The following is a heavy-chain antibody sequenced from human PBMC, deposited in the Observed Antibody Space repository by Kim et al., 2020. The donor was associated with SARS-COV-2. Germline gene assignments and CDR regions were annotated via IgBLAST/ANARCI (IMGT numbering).Heavy chain of an antibody. V-gene: IGHV6-1*01. Sequence: VSVKTRITINPDTSKNQFSLQLNSVTPEDTAVYYCATDNLLSSGWYYFDYWGQGTLVTVSS. J-gene: IGHJ4*02. D-gene: IGHD6-19*01. CDR3: ATDNLLSSGWYYFDY.